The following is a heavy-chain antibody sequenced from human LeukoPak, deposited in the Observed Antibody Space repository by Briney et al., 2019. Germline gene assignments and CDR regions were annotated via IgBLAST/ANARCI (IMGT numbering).Heavy chain of an antibody. CDR2: ISYDGSNK. V-gene: IGHV3-30*04. J-gene: IGHJ3*02. CDR1: GFTFSSYA. Sequence: GGSLRLSCAASGFTFSSYAMHWVRQAPGKGLEWVAVISYDGSNKYYADSVKGRFTISRDNSKNTLYLQMNSLRAEDTAVYYCARGGVAARPWGAFDIWGQGTMVTVSS. D-gene: IGHD6-6*01. CDR3: ARGGVAARPWGAFDI.